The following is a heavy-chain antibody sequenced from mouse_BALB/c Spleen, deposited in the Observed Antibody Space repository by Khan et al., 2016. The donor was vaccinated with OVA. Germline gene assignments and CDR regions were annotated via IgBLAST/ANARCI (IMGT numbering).Heavy chain of an antibody. CDR3: ARHNYGPFAY. D-gene: IGHD1-1*01. CDR2: INSDGSYT. Sequence: EVELVESGGGLVKPGGSLKLSCAASGFTFSSFAMSWVRQTPEMRLEWVASINSDGSYTYYPDSVKGRSTISRDNAANTLYLQMSSLRSEDTAMYYCARHNYGPFAYWGQGTLVTVSA. CDR1: GFTFSSFA. J-gene: IGHJ3*01. V-gene: IGHV5-9-3*01.